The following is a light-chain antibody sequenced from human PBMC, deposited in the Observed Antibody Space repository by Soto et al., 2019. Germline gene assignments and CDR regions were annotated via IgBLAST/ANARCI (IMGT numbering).Light chain of an antibody. CDR2: EVS. CDR3: QSYDNSLNHVV. CDR1: SSDVGLYNY. V-gene: IGLV2-14*01. J-gene: IGLJ2*01. Sequence: QSALTQPASVSGSPGQSITISCTGTSSDVGLYNYVSWYQQYPGKAPKLMIFEVSNRPSGVSNRFSASKSGNTASLTISGLQAEDEADYYCQSYDNSLNHVVFGGGTKLTVL.